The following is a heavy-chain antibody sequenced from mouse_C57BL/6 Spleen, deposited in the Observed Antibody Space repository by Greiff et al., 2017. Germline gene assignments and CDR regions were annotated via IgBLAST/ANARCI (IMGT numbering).Heavy chain of an antibody. CDR3: ARSNYYGSSPAYFDV. CDR2: INPGSGGT. V-gene: IGHV1-54*01. Sequence: VQLQQSGAELVRPGTSVKVSCKASGYAFTNYLIEWVKQRPGQGLEWIGVINPGSGGTNYNEKFKGKATLTADKSSSTAYMQLSSLTSEDSAVYFCARSNYYGSSPAYFDVWGTGTTVTVSS. D-gene: IGHD1-1*01. J-gene: IGHJ1*03. CDR1: GYAFTNYL.